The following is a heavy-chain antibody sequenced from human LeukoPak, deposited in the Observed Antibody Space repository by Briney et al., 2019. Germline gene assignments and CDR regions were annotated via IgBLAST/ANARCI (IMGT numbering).Heavy chain of an antibody. D-gene: IGHD1-26*01. V-gene: IGHV3-72*01. Sequence: PGGSLRLSCAASGFTFSDNAMDWVRQAPGKGLEWVGSIKNKAKSYTKEYAATVQGTFTASRDDSMNSLYLQMNSMKTDDTAVYYYTRLVGANDWGQGTLVTVSS. CDR3: TRLVGAND. CDR1: GFTFSDNA. J-gene: IGHJ4*02. CDR2: IKNKAKSYTK.